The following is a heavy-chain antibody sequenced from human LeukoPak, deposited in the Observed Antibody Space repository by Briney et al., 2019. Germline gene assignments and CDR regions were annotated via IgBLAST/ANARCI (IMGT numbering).Heavy chain of an antibody. CDR3: ARGDRYYDILTGYYSPVDY. D-gene: IGHD3-9*01. CDR1: GFTFSRYG. CDR2: IWYDGSNK. V-gene: IGHV3-33*01. Sequence: GRSLRLSCAASGFTFSRYGMHWVRQAPGKGLEWVAVIWYDGSNKYYADSVKGRFTISRDNSKNTPYLQMNSLRAEDTAVYYCARGDRYYDILTGYYSPVDYWGQGTLVTVSS. J-gene: IGHJ4*02.